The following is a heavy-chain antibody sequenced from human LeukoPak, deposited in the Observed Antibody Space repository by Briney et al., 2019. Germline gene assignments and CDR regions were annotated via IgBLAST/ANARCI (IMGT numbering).Heavy chain of an antibody. D-gene: IGHD2-2*01. V-gene: IGHV1-46*01. CDR2: INPSGGST. CDR1: GYTFTSYY. J-gene: IGHJ4*02. Sequence: ASVKVSCKASGYTFTSYYMHWVRQAPGQGLEWMGIINPSGGSTSYAQKFQGRVTMTRDTSTSTVYMELSSLRSEDTAVYCCARVTGGHYCSSTSCPIDYWGQGTLVTVSS. CDR3: ARVTGGHYCSSTSCPIDY.